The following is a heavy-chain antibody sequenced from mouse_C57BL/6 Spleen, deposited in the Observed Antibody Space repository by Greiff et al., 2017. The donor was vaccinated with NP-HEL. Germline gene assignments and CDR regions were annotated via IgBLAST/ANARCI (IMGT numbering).Heavy chain of an antibody. Sequence: VQLQQSGAELAKPGASVKLSCKASGYTFTSYWMHWVKQRPGQGLEWIGYINPSSGYTKYNQKVKDKATLTADKSSSTAYMQLSSLTYEDSAVYYCARNDVYYPYAMDYWGQGTSVTVSS. CDR1: GYTFTSYW. V-gene: IGHV1-7*01. D-gene: IGHD2-3*01. CDR2: INPSSGYT. CDR3: ARNDVYYPYAMDY. J-gene: IGHJ4*01.